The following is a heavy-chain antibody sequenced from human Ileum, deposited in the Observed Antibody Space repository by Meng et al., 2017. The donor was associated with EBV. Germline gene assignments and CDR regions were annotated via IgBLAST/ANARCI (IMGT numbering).Heavy chain of an antibody. Sequence: QGQRKQWGAGLLKPSETLSLTCGVYGGSFSNYYWTWIRQPPGKGLEWIGEISHTGTTKYNPSLKNRVTISLDTSNNQFSLNLNSVTAADTALYYCARYGTCGANSFYCFDPWGQGTLVTVSS. V-gene: IGHV4-34*01. D-gene: IGHD4-23*01. CDR3: ARYGTCGANSFYCFDP. J-gene: IGHJ5*02. CDR2: ISHTGTT. CDR1: GGSFSNYY.